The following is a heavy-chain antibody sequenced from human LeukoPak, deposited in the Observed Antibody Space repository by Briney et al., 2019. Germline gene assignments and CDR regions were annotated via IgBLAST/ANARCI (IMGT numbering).Heavy chain of an antibody. V-gene: IGHV5-51*01. J-gene: IGHJ3*02. CDR2: IYPGDSDT. Sequence: GESLKISCKGSGYRSTFTNYWSAWVRQMPGKGLEWMEIIYPGDSDTRCIPSFQGQFTISVDKSITVAFLQWSSLVASDTAVYFCAMPLYYSDIRGYSYPFNIWGLGTMVTVSS. CDR1: GYRSTFTNYW. D-gene: IGHD3-22*01. CDR3: AMPLYYSDIRGYSYPFNI.